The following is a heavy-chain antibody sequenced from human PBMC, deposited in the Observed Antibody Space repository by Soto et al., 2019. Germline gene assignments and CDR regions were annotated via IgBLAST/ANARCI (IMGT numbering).Heavy chain of an antibody. J-gene: IGHJ4*02. CDR1: GGSISSYY. D-gene: IGHD2-2*01. Sequence: PSETLSLTCTGSGGSISSYYWSWIRQPAGKGLEWIGRIYTSGSTNYNPSLKSRVTMSVDTSKNQFSLKLSSVTAADTAVYYCVRACSSNSCYDVFDYWGQGTLVTVSS. V-gene: IGHV4-4*07. CDR2: IYTSGST. CDR3: VRACSSNSCYDVFDY.